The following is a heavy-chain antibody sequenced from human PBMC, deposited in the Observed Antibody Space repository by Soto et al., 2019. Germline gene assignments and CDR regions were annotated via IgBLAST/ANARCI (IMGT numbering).Heavy chain of an antibody. Sequence: GGSLRLSCAASGFTFSLYWMAWVRQDPGKGLEWLANIKQDESEKYYVDSVKGRFTISGDNAKNSLFLQMNSLRVEDTAVYYCASSRYCISTSCHPSSFGYYYYGMDVWGQGTTVTVSS. V-gene: IGHV3-7*03. CDR3: ASSRYCISTSCHPSSFGYYYYGMDV. J-gene: IGHJ6*02. D-gene: IGHD2-2*01. CDR2: IKQDESEK. CDR1: GFTFSLYW.